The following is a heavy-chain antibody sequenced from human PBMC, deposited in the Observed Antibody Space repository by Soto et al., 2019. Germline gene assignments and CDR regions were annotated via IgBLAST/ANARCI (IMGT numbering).Heavy chain of an antibody. V-gene: IGHV4-39*07. CDR1: GGSISSSSYY. J-gene: IGHJ4*02. CDR3: AGGPMGYDS. Sequence: SETLSLTCTVSGGSISSSSYYWGWIRQPPGKGLEWIGSIHYSGSTNYNPSLKSRVTISVDTSKNQFSLKLSSVTAADAAVYYCAGGPMGYDSWGQGTLVTVSS. D-gene: IGHD3-16*01. CDR2: IHYSGST.